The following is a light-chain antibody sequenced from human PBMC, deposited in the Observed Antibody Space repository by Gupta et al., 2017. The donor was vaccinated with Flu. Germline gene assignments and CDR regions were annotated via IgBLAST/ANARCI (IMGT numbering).Light chain of an antibody. Sequence: QSALTKPASVSGSPGQSITISCTGTSSDVGGYNYVSWYQQHPGKAPKRMCYEVSNRPSGVSNRFSGSKSGNTAYLNISGLQAEDEADYDCSSYTSSSTLRVFGGGTKLTVL. J-gene: IGLJ3*02. CDR3: SSYTSSSTLRV. CDR1: SSDVGGYNY. CDR2: EVS. V-gene: IGLV2-14*01.